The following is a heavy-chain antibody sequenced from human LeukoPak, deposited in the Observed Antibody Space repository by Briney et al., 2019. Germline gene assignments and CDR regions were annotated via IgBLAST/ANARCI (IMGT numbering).Heavy chain of an antibody. V-gene: IGHV3-21*01. CDR3: ARPTSTTSNDGFDI. J-gene: IGHJ3*02. CDR2: ISSGSGYM. Sequence: GGSLRLSCAGSGFTFSSHSMNWVRQDPGQRLEWVSSISSGSGYMYYADSVKGRFTISRDNARNSLFLQMNSLRAEDTAIYYCARPTSTTSNDGFDIWGRGTTVTVSS. D-gene: IGHD2-2*01. CDR1: GFTFSSHS.